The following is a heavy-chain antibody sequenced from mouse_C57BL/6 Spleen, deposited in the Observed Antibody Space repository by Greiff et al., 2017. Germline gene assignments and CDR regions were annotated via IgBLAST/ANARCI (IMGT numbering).Heavy chain of an antibody. Sequence: QVQLKQSGPELVKPGASVKISCKASGYAFSSSWMNWVKQRPGKGLEWIGRIYPGDGDTNYNGKFKGKATLTADKSSSTAYMQLSSLTSEDSAVYFCARESDGYYRAMDYWGQGTSVTVSS. CDR1: GYAFSSSW. D-gene: IGHD2-3*01. J-gene: IGHJ4*01. V-gene: IGHV1-82*01. CDR3: ARESDGYYRAMDY. CDR2: IYPGDGDT.